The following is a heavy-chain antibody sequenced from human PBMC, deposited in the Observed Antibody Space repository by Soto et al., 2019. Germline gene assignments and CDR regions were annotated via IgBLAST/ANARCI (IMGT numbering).Heavy chain of an antibody. D-gene: IGHD6-19*01. J-gene: IGHJ4*02. CDR3: ARDWSRAVAGPVQFDY. Sequence: VASVTVSCKASGYTFTSYGISWVRQAPGQGLEWMGWISAYNGNTNYAQKLQGRVTMTTDTSTSTAYMELRSLRSDDTAVYYCARDWSRAVAGPVQFDYWGQGTLVTVSS. V-gene: IGHV1-18*01. CDR1: GYTFTSYG. CDR2: ISAYNGNT.